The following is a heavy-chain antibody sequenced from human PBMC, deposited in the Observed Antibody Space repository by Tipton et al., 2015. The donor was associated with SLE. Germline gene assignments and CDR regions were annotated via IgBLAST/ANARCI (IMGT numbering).Heavy chain of an antibody. Sequence: GLVKPSETLSLICSVSGFSISSSYYWGWIRQSPGKGLEWIGEINHSGSTNYNPSLKSRVTISLDTSKNQFSLRLSSVTAADTAVYYCARGLSGYSSSWFYYYYGMDVWGQGTTVTVSS. CDR3: ARGLSGYSSSWFYYYYGMDV. CDR1: GFSISSSYY. D-gene: IGHD6-13*01. CDR2: INHSGST. V-gene: IGHV4-38-2*02. J-gene: IGHJ6*02.